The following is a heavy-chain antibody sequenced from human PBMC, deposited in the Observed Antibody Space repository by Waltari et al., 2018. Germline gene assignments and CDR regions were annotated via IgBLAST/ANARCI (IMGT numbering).Heavy chain of an antibody. J-gene: IGHJ4*02. Sequence: QVHLVESGGGVVQPGTSLRLSCAASGFPFSQYAMQWVRQAPGKGLGWVEIIWDDGSNKSDGDSVKGRFTISRDNSKNTLYLQMNNLGGEDTAVYYCVTEPGDGRLHAVGHWGQGTLVTVSS. V-gene: IGHV3-33*01. D-gene: IGHD2-21*02. CDR2: IWDDGSNK. CDR1: GFPFSQYA. CDR3: VTEPGDGRLHAVGH.